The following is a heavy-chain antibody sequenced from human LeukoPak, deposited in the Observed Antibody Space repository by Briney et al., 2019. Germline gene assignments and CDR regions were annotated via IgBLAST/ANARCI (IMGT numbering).Heavy chain of an antibody. CDR3: ARDCHYTSIAANRGFYYYYYMDV. CDR1: GFTFSSYA. Sequence: GGSLRLSCAASGFTFSSYAMHWVRPAPAKGLEGVAVISYDGSNKYYADSVKGRFTISRDNSKNTLYLQMNSLSAEDTAVYYCARDCHYTSIAANRGFYYYYYMDVWGKGTTVTVSS. D-gene: IGHD6-6*01. J-gene: IGHJ6*03. CDR2: ISYDGSNK. V-gene: IGHV3-30-3*01.